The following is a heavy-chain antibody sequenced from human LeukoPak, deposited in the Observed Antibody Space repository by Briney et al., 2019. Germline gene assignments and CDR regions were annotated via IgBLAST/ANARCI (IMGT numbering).Heavy chain of an antibody. J-gene: IGHJ4*02. V-gene: IGHV3-30-3*01. CDR3: ARVVGIAVAVAFDY. CDR1: GFTLSSYA. Sequence: GGSLRLSCAASGFTLSSYAMHWVRQAPGKGLEWVAVISYDGSNKYYADSVKGRFTISRDNSKNTLYLQMNSLRAEDTAVYYCARVVGIAVAVAFDYWGQGTLVTVSS. CDR2: ISYDGSNK. D-gene: IGHD6-19*01.